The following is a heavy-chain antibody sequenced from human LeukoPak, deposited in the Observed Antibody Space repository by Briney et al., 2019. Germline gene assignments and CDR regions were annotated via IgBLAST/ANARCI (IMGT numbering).Heavy chain of an antibody. CDR3: ARDYTYCSGSRCYDRFDY. CDR1: GFTFGDYY. J-gene: IGHJ4*02. CDR2: IGHSGSTI. Sequence: PGGSLRLSCAASGFTFGDYYMTWIRQAPGKGLECASYIGHSGSTIYYTDSVKGRFTISRDNAKNSLYLQMNSLRAEDTAVYYCARDYTYCSGSRCYDRFDYWGQGIRVTVSS. D-gene: IGHD2-15*01. V-gene: IGHV3-11*04.